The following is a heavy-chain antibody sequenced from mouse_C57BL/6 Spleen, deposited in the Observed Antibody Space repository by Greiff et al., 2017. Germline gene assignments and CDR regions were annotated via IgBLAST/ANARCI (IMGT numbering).Heavy chain of an antibody. CDR2: INPNNGGT. V-gene: IGHV1-22*01. J-gene: IGHJ1*03. Sequence: VQLKESGPELVKPGASVKMSCKASGYTFTDYNMHWVKQSHGKSLEWIGYINPNNGGTSYNQKFKGKATLTVNKSSSTAYMELRSLTSEDSAVYYCARLIYYRYFDVWGTGTTVTVSS. CDR3: ARLIYYRYFDV. CDR1: GYTFTDYN. D-gene: IGHD1-3*01.